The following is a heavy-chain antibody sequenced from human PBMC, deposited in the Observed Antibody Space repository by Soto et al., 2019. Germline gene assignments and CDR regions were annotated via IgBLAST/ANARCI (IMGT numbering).Heavy chain of an antibody. D-gene: IGHD1-26*01. J-gene: IGHJ4*02. V-gene: IGHV4-39*01. CDR2: IYYRGTT. CDR1: GDSISTTGSY. CDR3: ARGSGSYGHVLDY. Sequence: QLQLHESGPGLVRPSETLSLTCTVSGDSISTTGSYWGWIRQPPGKGLEWIGSIYYRGTTYYNPSLKSRVTISGDASRNQFSLRLTSVTAADTAVFYCARGSGSYGHVLDYWGQGILVSVSS.